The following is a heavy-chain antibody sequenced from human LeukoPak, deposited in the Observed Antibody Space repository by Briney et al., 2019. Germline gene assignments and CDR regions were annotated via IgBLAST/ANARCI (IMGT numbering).Heavy chain of an antibody. Sequence: PSETLSLTCTVSGGSISSYYLSWIRQPPGKGLEWIGYIYYSGSTNYNPSLVSRGTISVDPSKNQFSLKLSSVTAADTAVYYCARLATRITMVRGVTRNWFDPWGQGTLVTVSS. J-gene: IGHJ5*02. CDR2: IYYSGST. D-gene: IGHD3-10*01. V-gene: IGHV4-59*08. CDR3: ARLATRITMVRGVTRNWFDP. CDR1: GGSISSYY.